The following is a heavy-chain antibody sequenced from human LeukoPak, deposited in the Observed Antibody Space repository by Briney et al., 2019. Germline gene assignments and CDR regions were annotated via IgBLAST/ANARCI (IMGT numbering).Heavy chain of an antibody. CDR3: AGDRDSSGAFDI. CDR1: GFTFSNYA. J-gene: IGHJ3*02. V-gene: IGHV3-23*01. CDR2: INDNGSTR. Sequence: GGSLRLSCGASGFTFSNYAMSWVRQAPGKGLEWVSGINDNGSTRFYADSVKGRFTISRDNSKNTLYLQMNSLRAEDTALYYCAGDRDSSGAFDIWGQGTMVTVSS. D-gene: IGHD3-10*01.